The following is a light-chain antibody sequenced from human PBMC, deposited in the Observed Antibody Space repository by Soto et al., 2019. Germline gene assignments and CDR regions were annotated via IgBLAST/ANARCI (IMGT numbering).Light chain of an antibody. J-gene: IGKJ4*01. CDR2: GAS. Sequence: EVVVTQSPATLSVSPGERVTLSCRASQRVRSHIVWCQQKPGQAPRLLIYGASTRAAGIPDRFSGSGSGTEFSLTVSSLQSEDFTLDDGVEYSNWPLLTVGGGTKVEIK. CDR1: QRVRSH. CDR3: VEYSNWPLLT. V-gene: IGKV3-15*01.